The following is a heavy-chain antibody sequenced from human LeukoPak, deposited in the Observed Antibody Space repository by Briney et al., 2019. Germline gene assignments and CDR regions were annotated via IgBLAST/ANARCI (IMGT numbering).Heavy chain of an antibody. Sequence: ASVKVSCKASGYMFTAYYIHWVRQAPGQGLEWTGWINPNSGGTHYAQKFQGRVTMTRDTSITTAYMELSRLRSDDTAVYHCARDPCSGGTCYYFDYWGQGTLVTVSS. CDR3: ARDPCSGGTCYYFDY. CDR2: INPNSGGT. V-gene: IGHV1-2*02. D-gene: IGHD2-15*01. CDR1: GYMFTAYY. J-gene: IGHJ4*02.